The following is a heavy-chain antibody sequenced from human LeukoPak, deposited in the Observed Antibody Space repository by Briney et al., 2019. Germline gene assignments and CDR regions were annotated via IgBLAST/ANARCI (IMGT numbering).Heavy chain of an antibody. V-gene: IGHV3-23*01. CDR1: GFTFSSYG. CDR2: ISGSPPGT. J-gene: IGHJ4*02. Sequence: PGGSLRLSCAGSGFTFSSYGMSWVRQAPGKGLEWVSAISGSPPGTYYADSVKGRFTISRDNSKNTLDLQMNSLRAEDTAVYYCAKDPDGTRPRHGFDYWGQGTLVTVSS. CDR3: AKDPDGTRPRHGFDY. D-gene: IGHD1-1*01.